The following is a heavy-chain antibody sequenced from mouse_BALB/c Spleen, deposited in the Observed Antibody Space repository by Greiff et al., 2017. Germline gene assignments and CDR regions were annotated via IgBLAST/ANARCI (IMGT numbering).Heavy chain of an antibody. CDR1: GYSITSDYA. Sequence: EVHLVESGPGLVKPSQSLSLTCTVTGYSITSDYAWNWIRQFPGNKLEWMGYISYSGSTSYNPSLKSRISITRDTSKNQFFLQLNSVTTEDTATYYCARGNYPFDYWGQGTTLTVSS. J-gene: IGHJ2*01. D-gene: IGHD2-1*01. CDR3: ARGNYPFDY. V-gene: IGHV3-2*02. CDR2: ISYSGST.